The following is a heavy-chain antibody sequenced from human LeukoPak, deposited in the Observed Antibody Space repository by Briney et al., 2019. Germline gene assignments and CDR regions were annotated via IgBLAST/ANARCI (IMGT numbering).Heavy chain of an antibody. CDR1: GFTFSSLR. CDR2: IGVGSRTI. J-gene: IGHJ4*02. CDR3: ARQALRNF. V-gene: IGHV3-48*01. Sequence: PGGSLRLSCAATGFTFSSLRVSCVRQAPGKGLEWISYIGVGSRTIYYADSVKGRFTISRDDAKNSLFLQMVNLRAEDTAVYYCARQALRNFWGQGTQVAVSS. D-gene: IGHD1-14*01.